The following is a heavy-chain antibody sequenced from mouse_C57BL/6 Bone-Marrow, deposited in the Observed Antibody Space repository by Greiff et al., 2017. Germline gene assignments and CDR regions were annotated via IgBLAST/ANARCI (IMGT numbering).Heavy chain of an antibody. J-gene: IGHJ2*01. CDR1: GFTFSDYY. V-gene: IGHV5-12*01. D-gene: IGHD2-3*01. Sequence: EVHLVESGGGLVQPGGSLKLSCAASGFTFSDYYMYWVRQTPEKRLEWVAYISNGGGSTYYPDTVKGRFTISRDNAKNTLYLQMSRLKSEDTAMYYCASSDGYWGQGTTLTVSS. CDR2: ISNGGGST. CDR3: ASSDGY.